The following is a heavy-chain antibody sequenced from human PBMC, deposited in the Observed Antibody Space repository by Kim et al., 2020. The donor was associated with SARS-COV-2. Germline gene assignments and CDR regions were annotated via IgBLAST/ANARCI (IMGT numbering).Heavy chain of an antibody. CDR2: IYNSGTT. Sequence: SETLSLTCTVSGGSISSGDYYWSWIRQPPGKGLEWIGYIYNSGTTYYNPSLQSRVTISVDTSNNEFSLKLRSVTAADTAVYYCAKTSTYYYTLTGYYYY. J-gene: IGHJ6*01. D-gene: IGHD3-9*01. CDR3: AKTSTYYYTLTGYYYY. CDR1: GGSISSGDYY. V-gene: IGHV4-30-4*01.